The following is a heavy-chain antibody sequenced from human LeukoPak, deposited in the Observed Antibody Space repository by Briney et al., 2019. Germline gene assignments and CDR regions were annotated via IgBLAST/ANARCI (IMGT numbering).Heavy chain of an antibody. Sequence: PSVKVSCKASGYTFTSYGISWVRQAPGQGLEWIGWISAYNGNTNYAQKLQDRVTMTTDTSTSTAYMELRSLRSDDTAVYYCARLLRRDSSGYDAFDIWGQGTMVTVSS. CDR1: GYTFTSYG. D-gene: IGHD3-22*01. V-gene: IGHV1-18*01. CDR3: ARLLRRDSSGYDAFDI. CDR2: ISAYNGNT. J-gene: IGHJ3*02.